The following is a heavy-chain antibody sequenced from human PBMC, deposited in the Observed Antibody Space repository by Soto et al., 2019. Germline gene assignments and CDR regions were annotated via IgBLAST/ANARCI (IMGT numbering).Heavy chain of an antibody. CDR3: ARDPSTVVPAAIPGP. D-gene: IGHD2-2*01. CDR2: IYHSGST. V-gene: IGHV4-30-2*01. J-gene: IGHJ5*02. CDR1: GVSISSGGYS. Sequence: PSETLSLTCTVSGVSISSGGYSWSWIRQPPGKGLEWIGYIYHSGSTYYNPSLKSRVTISVDRSKNQFSLKLSSVTAADTAVYYCARDPSTVVPAAIPGPWGQGTLVTVSS.